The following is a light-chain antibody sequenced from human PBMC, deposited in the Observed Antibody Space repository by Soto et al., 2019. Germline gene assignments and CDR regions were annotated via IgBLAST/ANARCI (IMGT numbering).Light chain of an antibody. J-gene: IGKJ4*01. CDR3: QQYNNWPILT. V-gene: IGKV3-15*01. CDR1: QSVSSN. Sequence: EIVMTQSPATMSVSPGERATLSCRASQSVSSNLAWYQQKPGQAPRLLIYGASTRATGIPARFSGSGSGTESTHTISSLQTEDFAVYYCQQYNNWPILTFGGGTKV. CDR2: GAS.